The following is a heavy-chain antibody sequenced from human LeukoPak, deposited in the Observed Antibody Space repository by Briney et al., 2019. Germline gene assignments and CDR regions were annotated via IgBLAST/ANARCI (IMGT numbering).Heavy chain of an antibody. D-gene: IGHD2-8*01. J-gene: IGHJ6*03. CDR1: GYTFTGYF. CDR3: ARGAGIHLLIYFYFYMDV. Sequence: ASAKVSCKASGYTFTGYFVHWVRQAPGQGLEWMGWINPNSGGTNYAQKFQGRVTMTRDTSISTAYMELSRLRSDDTAVYYCARGAGIHLLIYFYFYMDVWGKGSTVTVSS. V-gene: IGHV1-2*02. CDR2: INPNSGGT.